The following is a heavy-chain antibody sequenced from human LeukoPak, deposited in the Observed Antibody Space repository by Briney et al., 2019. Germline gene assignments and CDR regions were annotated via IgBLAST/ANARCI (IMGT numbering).Heavy chain of an antibody. CDR1: GFTFSGYW. J-gene: IGHJ4*02. CDR2: IKQDGSEK. V-gene: IGHV3-7*01. CDR3: ARGRRIDY. Sequence: PGGSLRLSCAASGFTFSGYWMSWVRQAPGKGLEWVANIKQDGSEKYYVDSVKGRFTISRDNAKNSLYLQMNSLRAEDTAVYYCARGRRIDYWGQGALVTVSS.